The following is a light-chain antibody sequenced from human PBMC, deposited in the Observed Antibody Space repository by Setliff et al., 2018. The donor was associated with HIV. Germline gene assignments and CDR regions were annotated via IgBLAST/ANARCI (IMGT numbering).Light chain of an antibody. CDR2: RNN. Sequence: QSVLTQPPSASGTPGQRVTISCSGSSSNIGTNAVNWYQQLPGTAPKLLISRNNQRPSGVPDRFSGSKSGTSASLAISGLQSEDEADYYCAAWDDSLSGYVFGTGTKVTVL. CDR1: SSNIGTNA. V-gene: IGLV1-44*01. J-gene: IGLJ1*01. CDR3: AAWDDSLSGYV.